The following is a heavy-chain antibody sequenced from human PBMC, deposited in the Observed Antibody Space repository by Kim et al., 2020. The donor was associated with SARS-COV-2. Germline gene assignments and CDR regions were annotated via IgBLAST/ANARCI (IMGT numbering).Heavy chain of an antibody. CDR3: ARTMVRGRGFDP. V-gene: IGHV4-39*01. J-gene: IGHJ5*02. D-gene: IGHD3-10*01. Sequence: ETLSLTCTVSGGSISSSSYYWGWIRQPPGKGLEWIGSIYYSGSTYYNPSLKSRVTISVDTSKNQFSLKLSSVTAADTAVYYCARTMVRGRGFDPWGQGTLVTVSS. CDR1: GGSISSSSYY. CDR2: IYYSGST.